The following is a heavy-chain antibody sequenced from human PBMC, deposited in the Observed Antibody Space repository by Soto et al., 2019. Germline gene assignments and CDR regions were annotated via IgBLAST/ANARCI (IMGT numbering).Heavy chain of an antibody. CDR2: IYHSGST. Sequence: SETLSLTCAVSGGSISSSNWWSWVRQPPGKGLEWIGEIYHSGSTNYNPSLKSRVTISVDKSKNQFSLKLSSVTAADTAVYYCARVERSTIFGGVIREGYFDYWGQGTLVTVSS. CDR1: GGSISSSNW. J-gene: IGHJ4*02. CDR3: ARVERSTIFGGVIREGYFDY. V-gene: IGHV4-4*02. D-gene: IGHD3-3*01.